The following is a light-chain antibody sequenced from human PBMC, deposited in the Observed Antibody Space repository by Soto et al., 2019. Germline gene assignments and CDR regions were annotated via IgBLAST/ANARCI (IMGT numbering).Light chain of an antibody. CDR3: QQYENLPT. V-gene: IGKV1-5*01. J-gene: IGKJ5*01. Sequence: DIQMTQSPSTLSASVGDRVTITCRASQSISSWLAWYQQKPGKAPKLLIYAASTLQSGVPSRFSGSGSGTDFTLTISCLQSEDFATYYCQQYENLPTFGQGTRLEIK. CDR2: AAS. CDR1: QSISSW.